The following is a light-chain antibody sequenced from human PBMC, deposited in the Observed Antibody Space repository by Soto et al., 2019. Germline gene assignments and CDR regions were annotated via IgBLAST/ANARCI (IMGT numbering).Light chain of an antibody. Sequence: EIVMTQSPATLSVSPGETATLSCRASQSVSYNLAWYQQKPGQGPRLLIYGAFTSATGIPARFSGSGSGTDFTLAISSLQSEDLAVYYCQQYKNWPPLTFGGGTKVEIK. V-gene: IGKV3-15*01. CDR1: QSVSYN. J-gene: IGKJ4*01. CDR3: QQYKNWPPLT. CDR2: GAF.